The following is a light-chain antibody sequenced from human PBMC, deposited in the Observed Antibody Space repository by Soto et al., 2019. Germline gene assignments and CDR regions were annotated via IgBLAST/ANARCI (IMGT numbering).Light chain of an antibody. V-gene: IGLV2-11*01. Sequence: ALTQPRSVSGSPGQSVTISCTGTSSDVGGYNYVSWYQQHPGKAPKLMIYDVSKRPSGVPDRFSGFKSGNTASLTISGLQAEDEADYSCCSHAGSYIYVFGTGTKLTVL. CDR3: CSHAGSYIYV. J-gene: IGLJ1*01. CDR2: DVS. CDR1: SSDVGGYNY.